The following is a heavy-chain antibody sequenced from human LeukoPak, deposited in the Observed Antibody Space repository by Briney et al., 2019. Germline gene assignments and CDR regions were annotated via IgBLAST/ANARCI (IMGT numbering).Heavy chain of an antibody. CDR3: ARDGPIHPGSTTDRPYYYYGMDV. J-gene: IGHJ6*02. V-gene: IGHV1-69*13. D-gene: IGHD1-1*01. CDR2: IIPIFGTA. Sequence: SVTVSCTASGGTFSSYAISWVRQAPGQGLEWMGGIIPIFGTANYAQKFQGRVTITADESTSTAYMELSSLRSEDTAVYYCARDGPIHPGSTTDRPYYYYGMDVWGQGTTVTVSS. CDR1: GGTFSSYA.